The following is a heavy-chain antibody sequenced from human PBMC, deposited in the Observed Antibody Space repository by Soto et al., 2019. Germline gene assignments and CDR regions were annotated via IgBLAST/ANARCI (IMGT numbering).Heavy chain of an antibody. V-gene: IGHV4-39*01. CDR3: ARQSTGERQWTFDY. CDR2: LHFVGTT. Sequence: QVQLQESGPGLVKPSETLSLTCIVSGDSFDSGCYYWGWIRQPPGKGLEWIATLHFVGTTFYSPSVESRFTTSVDTAKTQFSLRLRSVTAADTALYYCARQSTGERQWTFDYWGQGTLVTVSS. CDR1: GDSFDSGCYY. J-gene: IGHJ4*02. D-gene: IGHD6-19*01.